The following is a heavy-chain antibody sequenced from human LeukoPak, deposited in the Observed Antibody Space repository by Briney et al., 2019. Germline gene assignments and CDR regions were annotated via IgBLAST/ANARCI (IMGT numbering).Heavy chain of an antibody. V-gene: IGHV3-23*01. D-gene: IGHD3-3*01. CDR2: VSGSDGIT. CDR1: GFTFISYA. Sequence: GGSLRPSCAASGFTFISYAMSWVRQAPGKGLEWVSGVSGSDGITYYADSVKGRFAVSRNNSKNTLYLQMNSLRAEDTAVYYCARGGVYDFWIRDFFDYWGQGTRVTVSS. J-gene: IGHJ4*02. CDR3: ARGGVYDFWIRDFFDY.